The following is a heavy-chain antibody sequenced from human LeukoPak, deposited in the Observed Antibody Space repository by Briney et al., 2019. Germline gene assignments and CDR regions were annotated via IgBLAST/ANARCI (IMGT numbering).Heavy chain of an antibody. CDR1: GGSFSGYY. CDR2: IYYSGST. D-gene: IGHD4-17*01. CDR3: ARGGSFDGDYAPFGMDV. V-gene: IGHV4-59*01. J-gene: IGHJ6*02. Sequence: SSETLSLTCAVYGGSFSGYYWSWIRQPPGKGLEWIGYIYYSGSTNYNPSLKSRVTISVDTSKNQFSLKLSSVTAADTAVYYCARGGSFDGDYAPFGMDVWGQGTTVTVSS.